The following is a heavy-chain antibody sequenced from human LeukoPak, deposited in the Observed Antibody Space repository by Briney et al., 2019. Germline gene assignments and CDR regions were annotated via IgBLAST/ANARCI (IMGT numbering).Heavy chain of an antibody. J-gene: IGHJ4*02. CDR3: ARDIFSGSSWYVGY. D-gene: IGHD6-13*01. V-gene: IGHV4-38-2*02. Sequence: PSETLSLTCTVSGYSISSDSYWGWVRQPPGKGLEWSGGIHHSGSTYYNPSLKSRVIISVDTSRNQFSLRLSSVTAADTAQYFCARDIFSGSSWYVGYWGQGIQVTVSS. CDR1: GYSISSDSY. CDR2: IHHSGST.